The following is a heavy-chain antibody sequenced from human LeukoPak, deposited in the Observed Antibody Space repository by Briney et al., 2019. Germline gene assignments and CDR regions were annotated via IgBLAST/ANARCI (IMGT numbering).Heavy chain of an antibody. CDR3: ARHGINYYDSSGYCLNWFDP. J-gene: IGHJ5*02. CDR2: IYPGDSDT. CDR1: GYSFTSYW. V-gene: IGHV5-51*01. Sequence: GGSLKISCKGSGYSFTSYWIGWVRQMPGKGLEWMGIIYPGDSDTRYSPSFQGQVTISADKSISTAYLQWSSLKASDTAMYYCARHGINYYDSSGYCLNWFDPWGQGTLVTVSS. D-gene: IGHD3-22*01.